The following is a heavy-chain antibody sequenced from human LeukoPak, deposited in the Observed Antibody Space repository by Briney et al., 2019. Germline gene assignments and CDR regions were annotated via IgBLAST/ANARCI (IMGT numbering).Heavy chain of an antibody. Sequence: GGSLRLSCAASGFTFSSYSMNWVRQAPGKGLELVSSISSSSSYIYYADSVKGRFTISRDNAKNSLYLQMNSLRAEDTAVYYCARDYASANEYYFDYWGQGALVTVSS. CDR2: ISSSSSYI. CDR1: GFTFSSYS. CDR3: ARDYASANEYYFDY. J-gene: IGHJ4*02. V-gene: IGHV3-21*01. D-gene: IGHD3-16*01.